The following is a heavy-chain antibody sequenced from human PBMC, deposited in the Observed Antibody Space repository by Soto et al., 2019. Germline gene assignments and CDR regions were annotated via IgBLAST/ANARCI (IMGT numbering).Heavy chain of an antibody. CDR3: ARDGVATIHYSYYFMDV. CDR2: ISYDGKRK. J-gene: IGHJ6*02. CDR1: GFSFSSYA. D-gene: IGHD5-12*01. V-gene: IGHV3-30*04. Sequence: QVQLVESGGGVVQPGRSLRLSCAASGFSFSSYAVHWVRQAPGKGLEWVAVISYDGKRKNYSDSVKGRFILSRDESKNTLHLQMNSLRVEDTAVYYWARDGVATIHYSYYFMDVWGQGTTVTVS.